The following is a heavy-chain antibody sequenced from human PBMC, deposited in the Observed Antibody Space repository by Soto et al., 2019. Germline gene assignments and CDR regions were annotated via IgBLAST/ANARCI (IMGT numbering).Heavy chain of an antibody. Sequence: GGSLRLSCAASGFTFTNAWMTWVRQAPGKGLEWVGRIKSKTDGGTTDYAAPVKGRFTISRDDSKNTLYLQMNSLKTEDTAVYYCNNPPPLITGTPRWGQGTLVTVSS. CDR2: IKSKTDGGTT. CDR1: GFTFTNAW. V-gene: IGHV3-15*01. D-gene: IGHD3-22*01. CDR3: NNPPPLITGTPR. J-gene: IGHJ4*02.